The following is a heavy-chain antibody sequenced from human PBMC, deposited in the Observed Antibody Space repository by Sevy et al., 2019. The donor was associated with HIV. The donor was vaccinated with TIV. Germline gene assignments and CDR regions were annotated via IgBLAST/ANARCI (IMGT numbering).Heavy chain of an antibody. CDR1: GFIFSSYE. Sequence: GGSLRLSCAASGFIFSSYEMTWVRQAPGKGLEWVSSISSRASATCYANSVRDRFTIFRDNAGNSLYLQMGSLRVEDTAVNYCARDLPPSATTVAHFDYWGQGTLVTVSS. CDR2: ISSRASAT. CDR3: ARDLPPSATTVAHFDY. V-gene: IGHV3-48*03. D-gene: IGHD4-17*01. J-gene: IGHJ4*02.